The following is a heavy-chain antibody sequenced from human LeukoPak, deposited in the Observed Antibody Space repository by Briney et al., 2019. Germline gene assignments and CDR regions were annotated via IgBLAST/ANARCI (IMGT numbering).Heavy chain of an antibody. Sequence: SETLSLTCTVSGAAISSGSSYWGWIRQPPGKGLECIATIYYSGSTYNNPSLKSRVTVSVDTSKNQFSLKLSSVTAADTAVYYCAREQQWRGKKVDYWGQGTLVTVSS. D-gene: IGHD6-19*01. CDR3: AREQQWRGKKVDY. CDR1: GAAISSGSSY. J-gene: IGHJ4*02. V-gene: IGHV4-39*02. CDR2: IYYSGST.